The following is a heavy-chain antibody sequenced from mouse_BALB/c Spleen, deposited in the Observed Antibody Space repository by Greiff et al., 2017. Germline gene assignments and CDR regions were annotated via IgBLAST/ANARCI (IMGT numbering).Heavy chain of an antibody. CDR3: ARGGNYWYFDV. D-gene: IGHD2-1*01. CDR1: GFNIKDTY. J-gene: IGHJ1*01. V-gene: IGHV14-3*02. CDR2: IDPANGNT. Sequence: VQLQQSGAELVKPGASVKLSCTASGFNIKDTYMHWVKQRPEQGLEWIGRIDPANGNTKYDPKFQGKAAITADTSSNTAYLQLSSLTSEDTAVYYCARGGNYWYFDVWGAGTTVTVSS.